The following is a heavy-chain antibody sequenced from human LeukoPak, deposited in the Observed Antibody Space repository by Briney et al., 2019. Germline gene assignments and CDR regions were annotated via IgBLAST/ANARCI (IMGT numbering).Heavy chain of an antibody. CDR3: ARASQGDSSGYTFYY. Sequence: ASVKVSCKASGYTFTGYYMHWVRQAPGQGLEWMGWINPNSGNTGYAQKFQGRVTMTRNTSISTAYMELSSLRSEDTAVYYCARASQGDSSGYTFYYWGQGTLVTVSS. CDR1: GYTFTGYY. J-gene: IGHJ4*02. V-gene: IGHV1-8*02. CDR2: INPNSGNT. D-gene: IGHD3-22*01.